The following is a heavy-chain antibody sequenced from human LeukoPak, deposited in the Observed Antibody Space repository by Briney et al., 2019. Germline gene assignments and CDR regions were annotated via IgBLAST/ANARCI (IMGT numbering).Heavy chain of an antibody. V-gene: IGHV4-59*01. J-gene: IGHJ4*02. CDR3: ARAGGGDTAMVTDY. CDR2: IYYSGST. Sequence: SETLSLTCTVSGGSISSYYWSWIRQPPGKGLEWIGYIYYSGSTNYNPSLKSRVTISVDTSKNPFSLKLSSVTAADTAVYYCARAGGGDTAMVTDYWGQGTLVTVSS. D-gene: IGHD5-18*01. CDR1: GGSISSYY.